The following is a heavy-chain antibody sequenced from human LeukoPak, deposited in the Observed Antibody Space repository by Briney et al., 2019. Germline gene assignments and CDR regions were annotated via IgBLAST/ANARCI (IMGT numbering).Heavy chain of an antibody. CDR3: ARRAVVGAKDWYFDL. D-gene: IGHD1-26*01. V-gene: IGHV4-39*07. CDR2: IYYSGST. J-gene: IGHJ2*01. CDR1: GGSISSSSYY. Sequence: SETLSLTCTVSGGSISSSSYYWGWIRQPPGKGLEWIGSIYYSGSTYYNPSLKSRVTISVDTSKNQFSLKLSSVTAADTAVYYCARRAVVGAKDWYFDLWGRGTLVTVSS.